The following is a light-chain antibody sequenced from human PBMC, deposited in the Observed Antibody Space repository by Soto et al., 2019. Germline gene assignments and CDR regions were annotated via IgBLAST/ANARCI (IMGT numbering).Light chain of an antibody. V-gene: IGLV2-14*01. CDR2: DVD. Sequence: QSALTQPASISGSPGQSITISCTGTSSDVGGYNYVSWYQQHPSKAPKLMIYDVDNRPSGVSYRFSGSKSGKTASLTISGLQAEDEPDYYCSSYTSSSTVVFGGGTKLTFL. CDR1: SSDVGGYNY. J-gene: IGLJ2*01. CDR3: SSYTSSSTVV.